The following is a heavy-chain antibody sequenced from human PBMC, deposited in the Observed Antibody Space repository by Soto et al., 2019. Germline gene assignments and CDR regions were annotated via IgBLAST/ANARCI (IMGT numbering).Heavy chain of an antibody. D-gene: IGHD3-10*01. J-gene: IGHJ5*02. CDR1: GYTLTELS. CDR2: FDPEDGET. Sequence: ASVKVSCKVSGYTLTELSMHWVRQAPGKGLEWMGGFDPEDGETIYAQKFQGRVTMTEDTSTDTAYMELSSLRSEDTAVYYCATDTNGSGSWRNWFDPWGQGTLVTVSS. V-gene: IGHV1-24*01. CDR3: ATDTNGSGSWRNWFDP.